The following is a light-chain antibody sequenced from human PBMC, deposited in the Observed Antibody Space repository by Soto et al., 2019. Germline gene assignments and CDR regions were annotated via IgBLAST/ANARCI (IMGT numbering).Light chain of an antibody. J-gene: IGLJ2*01. CDR2: EVT. V-gene: IGLV2-14*01. CDR1: SSDIGGYNF. Sequence: QSVLTQPASVSGYPGQSITISCTGTSSDIGGYNFVSWYQQHPGKAPKLMIYEVTNRPSGVTNRFSGSKSGNTASLTISGLQAEDEADYYCCSYTRSSTLVFGGGTKLTVL. CDR3: CSYTRSSTLV.